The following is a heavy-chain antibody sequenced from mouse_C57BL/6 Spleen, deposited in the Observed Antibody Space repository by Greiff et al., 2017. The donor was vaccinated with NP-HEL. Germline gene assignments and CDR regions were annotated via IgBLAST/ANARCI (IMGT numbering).Heavy chain of an antibody. J-gene: IGHJ1*03. CDR1: GFTFSSYA. CDR2: ISDGGSYT. CDR3: ARSITTVVATKYFDV. V-gene: IGHV5-4*01. Sequence: DVHLVESGGGLVKPGGSLKLSCAASGFTFSSYAMSWVRQTPEKRLEWVATISDGGSYTYYPDNVKGRFTISRDNAKNNLYLQMSHLKSEDTAMYYCARSITTVVATKYFDVWGTGTTVTVSS. D-gene: IGHD1-1*01.